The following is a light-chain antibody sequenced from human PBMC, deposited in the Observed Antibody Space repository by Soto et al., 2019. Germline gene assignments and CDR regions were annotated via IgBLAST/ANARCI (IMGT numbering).Light chain of an antibody. Sequence: EIVLTQSPGTLSLSPGERATLSCRASQSVSSSYLAWYQQKPGQAPRLLIYCASSRSTGIPDRFSGSGSETDFTLTISRLEPEDFAVYYCQQYGSSSWTFGPGTQVEIK. J-gene: IGKJ1*01. CDR2: CAS. CDR3: QQYGSSSWT. CDR1: QSVSSSY. V-gene: IGKV3-20*01.